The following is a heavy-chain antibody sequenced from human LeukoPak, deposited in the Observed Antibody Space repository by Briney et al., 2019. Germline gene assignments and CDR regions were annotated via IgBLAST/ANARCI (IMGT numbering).Heavy chain of an antibody. D-gene: IGHD1-26*01. V-gene: IGHV3-48*03. CDR1: GFTFSSYE. Sequence: GGSLRLSCAASGFTFSSYEMNWVRQAPGKGLEWVSYISTSGSTKYYADSVKGRFTISRDNAKNSLYLQMNSLRAEDTAVYYCARALKGLRRRIGGTSTFEYSYYMDVWGKGTTVTISS. CDR2: ISTSGSTK. CDR3: ARALKGLRRRIGGTSTFEYSYYMDV. J-gene: IGHJ6*03.